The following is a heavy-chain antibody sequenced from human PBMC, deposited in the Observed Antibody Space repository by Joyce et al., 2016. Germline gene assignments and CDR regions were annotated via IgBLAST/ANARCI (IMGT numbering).Heavy chain of an antibody. CDR1: GFTCSNNY. CDR3: ARDGNGGGK. Sequence: EVQLVESGGGLVQPGGSLRLTCAASGFTCSNNYMGWVRQAPRKGREWVSLIYSGGSTHYADSVKGRFTISGDNSKNTLYLQRKSRRAEDTAVYYCARDGNGGGKWGKGTLVTVSS. CDR2: IYSGGST. D-gene: IGHD3-16*01. J-gene: IGHJ4*02. V-gene: IGHV3-66*01.